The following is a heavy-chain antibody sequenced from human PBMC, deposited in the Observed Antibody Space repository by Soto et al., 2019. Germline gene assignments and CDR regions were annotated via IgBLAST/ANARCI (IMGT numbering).Heavy chain of an antibody. CDR2: IIPIFGTA. CDR3: ARRVVKYYYGSGSANWFDH. D-gene: IGHD3-10*01. Sequence: SVKVSCKASGGTFSSYAISWVRQAPGQGLEWMGGIIPIFGTANYAQKFQGRVTITADESTSTAYMELSSLRSEDTAVYYCARRVVKYYYGSGSANWFDHWGQGTLVTVSS. V-gene: IGHV1-69*13. CDR1: GGTFSSYA. J-gene: IGHJ5*02.